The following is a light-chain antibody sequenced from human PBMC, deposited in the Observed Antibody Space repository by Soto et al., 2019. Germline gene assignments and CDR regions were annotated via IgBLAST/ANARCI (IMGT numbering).Light chain of an antibody. J-gene: IGLJ3*02. CDR1: NSNLGAGYD. CDR3: QAYDYSLTASV. Sequence: QAVVTQPPLVSGAPGQRVTISCTGNNSNLGAGYDVHWYQQLPGAAPKLVIFGNRNRPSGVPERFSGSKSGTSASLAITGLQAEDEADYYCQAYDYSLTASVFGGGTKLTVL. V-gene: IGLV1-40*01. CDR2: GNR.